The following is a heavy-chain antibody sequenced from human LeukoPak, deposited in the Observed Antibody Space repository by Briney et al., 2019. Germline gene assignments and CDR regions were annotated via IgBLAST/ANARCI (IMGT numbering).Heavy chain of an antibody. J-gene: IGHJ3*02. CDR2: ISSSSSYI. CDR3: ARDRDRIAVAGTAFDI. CDR1: GFTFSSYS. Sequence: GGSLTLSCAASGFTFSSYSMNWVRQAPGKGLEWVSSISSSSSYIYYADSVKGRFTISRDNAKNSLYLQMNSLRAEDTAVYYRARDRDRIAVAGTAFDIWGQGTMVTVSS. D-gene: IGHD6-19*01. V-gene: IGHV3-21*01.